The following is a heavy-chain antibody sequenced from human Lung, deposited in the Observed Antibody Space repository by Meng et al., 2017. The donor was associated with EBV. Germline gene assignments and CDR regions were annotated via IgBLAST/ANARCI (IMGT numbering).Heavy chain of an antibody. CDR1: GGSFSGYY. D-gene: IGHD3-22*01. J-gene: IGHJ4*02. CDR3: ARGRIIGDSSGYSDY. V-gene: IGHV4-34*01. CDR2: INRSGST. Sequence: HVALQQWGAGLLKPSETLSLTSAGYGGSFSGYYWSWIRQPPGKGREWIGEINRSGSTNYNPSLKSRVTISVDTSKNQFSLKLSSVTAADTAVYYCARGRIIGDSSGYSDYWGQGTLVTVSS.